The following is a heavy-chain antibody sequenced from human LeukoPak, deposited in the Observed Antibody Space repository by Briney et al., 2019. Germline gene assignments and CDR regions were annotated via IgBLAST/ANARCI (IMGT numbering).Heavy chain of an antibody. Sequence: PGGSLRLSCAASGFSFDDYAMHWVRQTPGKGLEWVSGINWNSGSTGYVDSVKGRFTISRDNAKNSLYLQMNNLRPEDTAVYYCARIYEGYHYYSMDVWGQGTTVTVSS. D-gene: IGHD5-12*01. V-gene: IGHV3-9*01. CDR1: GFSFDDYA. CDR2: INWNSGST. J-gene: IGHJ6*02. CDR3: ARIYEGYHYYSMDV.